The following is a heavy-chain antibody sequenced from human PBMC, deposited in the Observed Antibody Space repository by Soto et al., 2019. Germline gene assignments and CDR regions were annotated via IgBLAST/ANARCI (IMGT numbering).Heavy chain of an antibody. J-gene: IGHJ4*02. V-gene: IGHV1-18*01. D-gene: IGHD3-22*01. Sequence: QVQLVQSGTEVKRPGASVKVSCRVAGYTFTGYGISWMRQAPGQGLEWMGWVSGSNGDTKYVENYQGRVTMTIDTSTSTAYMELRSLRSVDTAVYYCARDISYYHDDRGYSNFDYWGQGTLVTVSP. CDR2: VSGSNGDT. CDR1: GYTFTGYG. CDR3: ARDISYYHDDRGYSNFDY.